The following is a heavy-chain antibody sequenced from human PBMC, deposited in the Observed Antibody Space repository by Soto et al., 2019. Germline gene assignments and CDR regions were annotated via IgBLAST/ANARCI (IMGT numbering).Heavy chain of an antibody. D-gene: IGHD3-22*01. J-gene: IGHJ3*02. V-gene: IGHV4-59*01. CDR2: IYYSGST. CDR3: AREYYYDSSGYGSQAFDI. Sequence: SETLSLTCTVSGGSISSYYWSWIRQPPGKGLEWIGYIYYSGSTNYNPSLKSRVTISVDTSKNQFSLKLSSVTAADTAVYYCAREYYYDSSGYGSQAFDIWGQGKMVTVSS. CDR1: GGSISSYY.